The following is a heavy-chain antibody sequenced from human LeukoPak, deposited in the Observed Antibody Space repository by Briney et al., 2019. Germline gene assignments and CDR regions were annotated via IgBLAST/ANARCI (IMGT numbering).Heavy chain of an antibody. CDR3: AKGALLWFGELFPPPYYFDY. Sequence: PGGSLRLSCAASGFTLRSSAMTWVRQAPGKGLEWVSDISGSGETTFYADSVKGRFTISRDNSKNTLYLQMDSLRAEDTAVYYCAKGALLWFGELFPPPYYFDYWGQGTLVTVSS. J-gene: IGHJ4*02. D-gene: IGHD3-10*01. V-gene: IGHV3-23*01. CDR1: GFTLRSSA. CDR2: ISGSGETT.